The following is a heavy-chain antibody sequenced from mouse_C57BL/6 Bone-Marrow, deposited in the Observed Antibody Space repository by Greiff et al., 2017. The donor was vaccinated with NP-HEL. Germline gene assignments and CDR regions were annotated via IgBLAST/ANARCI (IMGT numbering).Heavy chain of an antibody. Sequence: EVKVEESGGGLVQPGGSMKLSCAASGFTFSDAWMDWVRQSPEKGLEWVAEIRNNANNHATYYAVSVNGRFTISRDDYKSSVYLQMYSLRAEDTGMYYCTPRKVRCTHYYAMDYWGQGTSVTVSS. D-gene: IGHD2-14*01. CDR2: IRNNANNHAT. CDR3: TPRKVRCTHYYAMDY. J-gene: IGHJ4*01. V-gene: IGHV6-6*01. CDR1: GFTFSDAW.